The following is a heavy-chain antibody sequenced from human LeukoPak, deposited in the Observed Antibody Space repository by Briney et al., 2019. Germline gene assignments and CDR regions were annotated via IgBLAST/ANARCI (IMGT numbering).Heavy chain of an antibody. Sequence: GASVKVSCTASGYTFTSYDINWVRQATGQGLEWMGWMNPNSGNTGYAQKFQGRVTMTRNTSISTAYMELSSLRSEDTAVYYCARDPGYSSGWYYFDYWGQGTLVTVSS. CDR1: GYTFTSYD. CDR2: MNPNSGNT. CDR3: ARDPGYSSGWYYFDY. J-gene: IGHJ4*02. D-gene: IGHD6-19*01. V-gene: IGHV1-8*01.